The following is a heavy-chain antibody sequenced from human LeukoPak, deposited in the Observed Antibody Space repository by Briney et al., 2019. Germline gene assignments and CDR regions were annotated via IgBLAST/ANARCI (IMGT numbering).Heavy chain of an antibody. J-gene: IGHJ4*02. Sequence: GGSLRLSCAASGFTFSSYGMHWVRQAPGKGLEWVAYIRHDGGDTYYADSVRGRFTFSRDNSRNTLYLQMNILRPEDTAVYYCAKDLKWGWDCWGQGTLVTVSS. D-gene: IGHD1-26*01. CDR3: AKDLKWGWDC. CDR1: GFTFSSYG. V-gene: IGHV3-30*02. CDR2: IRHDGGDT.